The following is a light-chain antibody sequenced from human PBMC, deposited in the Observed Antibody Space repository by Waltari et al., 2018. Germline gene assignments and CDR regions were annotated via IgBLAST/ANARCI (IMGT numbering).Light chain of an antibody. CDR1: QSVGKF. CDR2: DAS. CDR3: QQRSDWPPSIT. Sequence: EVVLTQSPVTLSLSPGERATLSCRASQSVGKFLAWYQKKPGQAPRLLIYDASNRATGIPVTFSGSGSGTDFTLTISSVQPEDFALYFCQQRSDWPPSITFGQGTLLEI. J-gene: IGKJ5*01. V-gene: IGKV3-11*01.